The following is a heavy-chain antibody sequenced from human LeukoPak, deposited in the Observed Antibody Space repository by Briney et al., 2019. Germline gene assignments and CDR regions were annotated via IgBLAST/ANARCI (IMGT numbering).Heavy chain of an antibody. CDR1: GFSFSSYG. D-gene: IGHD5-24*01. Sequence: GGSLRPSCAASGFSFSSYGMHWVRLAPGKGLEWVANIKEDGTETYYVDSVKGRFTISRDNAKNSLYLQMNSLRVEDTAVYYCAKEGRSLQTYWGQGTLVTVSS. CDR3: AKEGRSLQTY. J-gene: IGHJ4*02. CDR2: IKEDGTET. V-gene: IGHV3-7*03.